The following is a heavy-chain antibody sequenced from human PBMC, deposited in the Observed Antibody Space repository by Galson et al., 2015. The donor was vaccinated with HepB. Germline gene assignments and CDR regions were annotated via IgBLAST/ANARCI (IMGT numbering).Heavy chain of an antibody. Sequence: SLRLSCAASGLTVSTYYMTWVRQAPGKGLEWVSVIYSGGSTYYADSVRGRFTISRDNSKNTLYLQMNGLRAEDTAVYYCARGRSSTQGSYYFDYWGQGTLVTVSS. CDR1: GLTVSTYY. CDR2: IYSGGST. V-gene: IGHV3-53*01. D-gene: IGHD6-6*01. J-gene: IGHJ4*02. CDR3: ARGRSSTQGSYYFDY.